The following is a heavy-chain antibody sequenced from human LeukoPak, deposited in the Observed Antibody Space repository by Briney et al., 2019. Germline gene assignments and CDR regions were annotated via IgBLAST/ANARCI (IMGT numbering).Heavy chain of an antibody. CDR3: VRDANYHDGSNYYDVLDI. D-gene: IGHD3-22*01. CDR1: GFTFSNYC. CDR2: IRGDGSRQ. J-gene: IGHJ3*02. Sequence: GGSLRLSCAASGFTFSNYCMVWVRQAPGEGLEWVANIRGDGSRQYYLDSVKGRFTISRDNAKNSLYLQMSSLRADDTAVYYCVRDANYHDGSNYYDVLDIWGQGTMVTVSS. V-gene: IGHV3-7*01.